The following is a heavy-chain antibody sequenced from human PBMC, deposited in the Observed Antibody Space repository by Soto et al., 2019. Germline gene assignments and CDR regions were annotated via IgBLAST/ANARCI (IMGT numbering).Heavy chain of an antibody. V-gene: IGHV4-59*01. D-gene: IGHD1-26*01. Sequence: SETLSLSYTVSGGSISSYYWSWIRHPPGKGLEWIGYIYYSGSTNYNPSLKSRVTISVDTSKNQFSLKLSSVTAADTAVYYCARGQSSPYYYGMDVWGQGTTVTVSS. CDR1: GGSISSYY. J-gene: IGHJ6*02. CDR3: ARGQSSPYYYGMDV. CDR2: IYYSGST.